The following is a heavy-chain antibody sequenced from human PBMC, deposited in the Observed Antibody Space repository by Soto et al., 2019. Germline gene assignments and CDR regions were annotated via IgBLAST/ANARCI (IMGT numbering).Heavy chain of an antibody. CDR2: IIPIFGAA. Sequence: GASVKVSCKASGGTFSSYAISWGRQAPGQGLEWMGGIIPIFGAADYAQKFQGRFTISRDNAKNSLYLQMDSLRVDDTALYYCARDWTSSSAGHGIDYWGQGTLVTSPQ. D-gene: IGHD6-6*01. CDR1: GGTFSSYA. V-gene: IGHV1-69*05. CDR3: ARDWTSSSAGHGIDY. J-gene: IGHJ4*02.